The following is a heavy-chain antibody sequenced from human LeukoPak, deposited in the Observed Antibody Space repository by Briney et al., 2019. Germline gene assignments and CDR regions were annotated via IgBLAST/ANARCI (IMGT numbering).Heavy chain of an antibody. CDR1: GFTFSSYA. J-gene: IGHJ6*02. CDR2: ISGSGGST. CDR3: ARPPHTVTTPLYYYYGMDV. Sequence: PGGSLRLSCAASGFTFSSYAMSWVRQAPGKGLEWVSAISGSGGSTYYADSVKGRFTISRDNSKSTLYLQMNSLRAEDTAVYYCARPPHTVTTPLYYYYGMDVWGQGTTVTVSS. D-gene: IGHD4-17*01. V-gene: IGHV3-23*01.